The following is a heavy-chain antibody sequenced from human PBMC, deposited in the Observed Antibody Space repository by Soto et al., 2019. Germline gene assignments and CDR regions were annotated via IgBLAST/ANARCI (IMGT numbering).Heavy chain of an antibody. CDR3: AGEEYSDAFDI. CDR2: IYYSGST. D-gene: IGHD2-15*01. V-gene: IGHV4-31*03. CDR1: GGSSISGGYY. J-gene: IGHJ3*02. Sequence: TLSLTCTVSGGSSISGGYYWSWIRKHPGKGLEWIGYIYYSGSTYYNPSLKSRVTISVDTSKNQFSLKLSSVTAADTAVYYCAGEEYSDAFDIWGQGTMVTVSS.